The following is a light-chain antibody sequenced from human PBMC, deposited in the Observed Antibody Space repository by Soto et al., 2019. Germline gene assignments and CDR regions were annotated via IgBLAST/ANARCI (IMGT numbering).Light chain of an antibody. J-gene: IGKJ2*02. CDR3: QQRSTWPWT. CDR1: QSVSNS. V-gene: IGKV3-11*01. Sequence: PGERATLSCRASQSVSNSLAWYQQRPGQAPRLLIYEAPKRATGIPASFSGSGSGTDFTLTISSLESEDFAVYYCQQRSTWPWTFGQGTNLEI. CDR2: EAP.